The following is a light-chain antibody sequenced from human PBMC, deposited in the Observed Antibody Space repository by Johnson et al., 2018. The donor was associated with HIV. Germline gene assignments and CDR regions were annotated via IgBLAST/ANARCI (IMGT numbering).Light chain of an antibody. Sequence: QSVLTQPPSVSAAPGQKVTISCSGSSSNIGNNYVSWYQQLPGTAPKLLIYENNKRPSGITDRFSGSKSGTSATLGNTGLHTGDEADYYCGTWDSSLSAFYVFGTGTKVTVL. J-gene: IGLJ1*01. CDR2: ENN. CDR3: GTWDSSLSAFYV. V-gene: IGLV1-51*01. CDR1: SSNIGNNY.